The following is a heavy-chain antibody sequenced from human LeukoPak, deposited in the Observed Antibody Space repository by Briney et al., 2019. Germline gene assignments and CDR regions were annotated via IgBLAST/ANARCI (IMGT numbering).Heavy chain of an antibody. Sequence: PGGSLRLSCAASGFTFDDYGMSWVRQAPGKGLEWVSAIINWSGGSTGYADSVRGRFTISRDNAKNSLYLQMNSLRAEDTAVYYCARGIGDYVWGSYRPPFGYWGQGTLVTVSS. D-gene: IGHD3-16*02. CDR1: GFTFDDYG. CDR2: INWSGGST. CDR3: ARGIGDYVWGSYRPPFGY. V-gene: IGHV3-20*04. J-gene: IGHJ4*02.